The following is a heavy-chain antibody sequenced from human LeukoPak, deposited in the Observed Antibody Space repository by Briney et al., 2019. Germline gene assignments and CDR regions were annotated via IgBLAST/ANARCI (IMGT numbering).Heavy chain of an antibody. D-gene: IGHD6-19*01. CDR1: GFTFSSYS. CDR2: ISSSSSYI. Sequence: GGSLRLSCAASGFTFSSYSMNWVRQAPGKGLVWVSSISSSSSYIYYADSVKGRFTISRDNAKNSLYLQMNSLRAEDTALYYCAKGAYSSGWYVNYWGQGTLVTVSS. J-gene: IGHJ4*02. V-gene: IGHV3-21*04. CDR3: AKGAYSSGWYVNY.